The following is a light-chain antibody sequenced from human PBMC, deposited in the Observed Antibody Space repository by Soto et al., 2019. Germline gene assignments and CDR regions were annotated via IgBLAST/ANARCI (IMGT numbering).Light chain of an antibody. CDR1: QSISSY. CDR2: DAS. Sequence: EIVLTQSPATLSLSPGERATLSCRASQSISSYLAWYQQKPGQAPRRLIYDASNRATGIPARFSGSGSGTAFTLTISSIEPEDCAVYYCQQRSNWSPITFGQGTRLEIK. V-gene: IGKV3-11*01. CDR3: QQRSNWSPIT. J-gene: IGKJ5*01.